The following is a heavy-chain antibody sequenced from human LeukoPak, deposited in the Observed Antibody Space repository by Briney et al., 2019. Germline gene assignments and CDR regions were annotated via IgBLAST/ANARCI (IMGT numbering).Heavy chain of an antibody. CDR2: IYPGDSDT. CDR3: ARHASWGWELDKNWFDP. Sequence: GGSLRLSCAASGFTFSNAWMSWVRQMPGKGLEWMGIIYPGDSDTRYSPSFQGQVTISADKSISTAYLQWSSLKASDTAMYYCARHASWGWELDKNWFDPWGQGTLVTVSS. CDR1: GFTFSNAW. V-gene: IGHV5-51*01. J-gene: IGHJ5*02. D-gene: IGHD1-26*01.